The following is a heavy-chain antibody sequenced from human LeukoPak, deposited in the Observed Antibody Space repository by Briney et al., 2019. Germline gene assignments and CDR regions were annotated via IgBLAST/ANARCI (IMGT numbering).Heavy chain of an antibody. CDR1: RFIVSDYY. Sequence: PGGSLRLSCAVSRFIVSDYYMSCVRQAPGKGLEGVRLIRESGEEFYAEFARGRFAISRDESENTLYLKMNSLRVEDTAVYFCARDRAANEDWVEFDPWGQGTPVSVSS. CDR3: ARDRAANEDWVEFDP. J-gene: IGHJ5*02. D-gene: IGHD3/OR15-3a*01. V-gene: IGHV3-66*03. CDR2: IRESGEE.